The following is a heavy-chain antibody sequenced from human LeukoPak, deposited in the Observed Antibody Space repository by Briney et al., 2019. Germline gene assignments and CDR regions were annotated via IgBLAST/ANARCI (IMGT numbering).Heavy chain of an antibody. Sequence: GGSLRLSCAASGFTFSSYEMNWVRQAPGKGLEWVSYISSSGSTIYYADSVKGRFTISRDNAKNTLFLQMNSLRAEDTAVYYCTRVFSGRSSSYYYFGMDVWGQGTTVTVSS. CDR2: ISSSGSTI. CDR1: GFTFSSYE. D-gene: IGHD6-6*01. V-gene: IGHV3-48*03. J-gene: IGHJ6*02. CDR3: TRVFSGRSSSYYYFGMDV.